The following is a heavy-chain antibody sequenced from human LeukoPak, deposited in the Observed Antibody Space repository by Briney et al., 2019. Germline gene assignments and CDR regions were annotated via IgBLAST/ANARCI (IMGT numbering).Heavy chain of an antibody. Sequence: ASVKVSCKASGYTFTSYGISWVRQAPGQGLEWVAWISAYNSNKNSAEKFQGRVTMTIDTSTSTAYMELRSLKSDDTAVYYCARDGEYSYGYVYWGQGTLVTVSS. V-gene: IGHV1-18*04. CDR1: GYTFTSYG. J-gene: IGHJ4*02. CDR3: ARDGEYSYGYVY. D-gene: IGHD5-18*01. CDR2: ISAYNSNK.